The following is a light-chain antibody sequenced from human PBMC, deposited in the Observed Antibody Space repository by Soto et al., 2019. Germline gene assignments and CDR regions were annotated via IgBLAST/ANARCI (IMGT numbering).Light chain of an antibody. CDR3: QQSTNWPWT. J-gene: IGKJ1*01. CDR2: GAS. Sequence: IGVTQSPATLSVSPGERVTLSCRASQSVSSSLAWYHQKPGQAPRLLIYGASTRATGIPARFSGSGSGTEFTLIISSLQSEDFAVYFCQQSTNWPWTFAQGTKVDI. CDR1: QSVSSS. V-gene: IGKV3-15*01.